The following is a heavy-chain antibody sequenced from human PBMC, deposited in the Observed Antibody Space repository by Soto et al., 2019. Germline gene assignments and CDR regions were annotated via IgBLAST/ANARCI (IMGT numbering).Heavy chain of an antibody. J-gene: IGHJ3*02. CDR1: GCTFTRYD. CDR3: ARVPIVVVPAAMTNAFDI. V-gene: IGHV1-8*01. CDR2: MNPNSGNT. Sequence: SVQVSCKDSGCTFTRYDINWVRQATGQGLEWMGWMNPNSGNTGYAQKFQGRVTMTRNTSISTAYMELSSLRSEDTAVYYCARVPIVVVPAAMTNAFDIWGQGTMVTVSS. D-gene: IGHD2-2*01.